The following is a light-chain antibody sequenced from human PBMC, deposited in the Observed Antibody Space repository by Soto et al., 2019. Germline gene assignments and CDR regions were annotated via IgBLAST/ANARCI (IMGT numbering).Light chain of an antibody. V-gene: IGLV2-14*01. Sequence: QSALTQPASVSGSPGQSITIPCTGTSDDIGGYKYVSWYQQHPGIAPKLIIYDVSNRPSGVSNRFSGSKSGNTASLTISGLQAEDEADYYCSSYTSHTTPYVFGTGTKLTVL. CDR1: SDDIGGYKY. CDR3: SSYTSHTTPYV. CDR2: DVS. J-gene: IGLJ1*01.